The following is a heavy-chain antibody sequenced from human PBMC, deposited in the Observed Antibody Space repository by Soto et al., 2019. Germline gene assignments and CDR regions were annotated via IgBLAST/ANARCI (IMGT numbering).Heavy chain of an antibody. CDR3: AREGQLDREFDY. D-gene: IGHD6-6*01. CDR1: GFTFSSYI. J-gene: IGHJ4*02. Sequence: VSLRLSCAASGFTFSSYIMNWVRQAPGKGLEWVSSISSSSSYIYYADSVKGRFTISRDNAKNSLYLQMNSLRAEDTAVYYCAREGQLDREFDYWGQGTLVTVSS. V-gene: IGHV3-21*01. CDR2: ISSSSSYI.